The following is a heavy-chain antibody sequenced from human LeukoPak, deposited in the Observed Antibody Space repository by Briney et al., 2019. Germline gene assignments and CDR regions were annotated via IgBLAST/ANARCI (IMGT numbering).Heavy chain of an antibody. J-gene: IGHJ5*02. Sequence: SETLSLTCAVYGGSFSGYYWSWIRQPPGKGLEWIGEINHSGSTNYNPSLKSRVTISVDTSKNQFSLKLSSVTAAGTAVYYCARGPGCSSTSCYAAAGWFDPWGQGTLVTVSS. CDR2: INHSGST. CDR1: GGSFSGYY. V-gene: IGHV4-34*01. D-gene: IGHD2-2*01. CDR3: ARGPGCSSTSCYAAAGWFDP.